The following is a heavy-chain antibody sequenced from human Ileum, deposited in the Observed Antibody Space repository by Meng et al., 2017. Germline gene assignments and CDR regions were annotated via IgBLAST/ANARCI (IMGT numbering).Heavy chain of an antibody. Sequence: VHPGPSTGLSCAASGFTFSSHSMHWVRQASGKGLECVAVPSYDGRVKFYAESVKGRFAISRDNSKHTLFLQVNSLRVDDPAVYYCARCYYDGSGRFDYWGQGTLVTVSS. CDR2: PSYDGRVK. J-gene: IGHJ4*02. CDR1: GFTFSSHS. D-gene: IGHD3-22*01. CDR3: ARCYYDGSGRFDY. V-gene: IGHV3-30*09.